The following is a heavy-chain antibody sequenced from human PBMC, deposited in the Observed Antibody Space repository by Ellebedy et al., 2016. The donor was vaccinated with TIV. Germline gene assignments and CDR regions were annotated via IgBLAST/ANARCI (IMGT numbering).Heavy chain of an antibody. CDR1: GFSFRSYW. J-gene: IGHJ5*02. V-gene: IGHV3-7*01. D-gene: IGHD4-17*01. Sequence: GESLKISCAAFGFSFRSYWMTWVRQAPGKGLEWVAKIRQEGDEIYYVESVKGRFTISRDNAKNSLFFQMNSLRVEDTAVYYCARRASYGDYAVQVNPWFDPWGQGTLVTVSS. CDR3: ARRASYGDYAVQVNPWFDP. CDR2: IRQEGDEI.